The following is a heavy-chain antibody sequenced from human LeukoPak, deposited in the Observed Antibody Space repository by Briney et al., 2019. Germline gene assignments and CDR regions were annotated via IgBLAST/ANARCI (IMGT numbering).Heavy chain of an antibody. Sequence: ASVKVSCKASGYTFTGYYMHLVRQAPGQGLEWMGWINPNSGGTNYAQKFQGRVTMTRDASISTAYMELSRLRSDDTAVYYCARDVGGIVGATGDYWGQGTLVTVSS. D-gene: IGHD1-26*01. CDR2: INPNSGGT. V-gene: IGHV1-2*02. J-gene: IGHJ4*02. CDR3: ARDVGGIVGATGDY. CDR1: GYTFTGYY.